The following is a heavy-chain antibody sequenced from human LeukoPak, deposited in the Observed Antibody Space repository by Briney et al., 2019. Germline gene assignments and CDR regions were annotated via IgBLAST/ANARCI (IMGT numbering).Heavy chain of an antibody. J-gene: IGHJ5*02. V-gene: IGHV3-53*01. CDR3: VRGGPSTWS. CDR2: IYSGGST. CDR1: GFTVSSNY. D-gene: IGHD2-15*01. Sequence: PGGSLRLSCAASGFTVSSNYMTWVRQAPGKGLEWASGIYSGGSTYYADSVRGRFTISRDDAKNTVYLQMNNLRAEDTAVYYCVRGGPSTWSWGQGTLVTVSS.